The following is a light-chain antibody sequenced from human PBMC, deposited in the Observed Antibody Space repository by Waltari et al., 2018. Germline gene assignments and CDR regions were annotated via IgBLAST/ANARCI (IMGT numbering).Light chain of an antibody. CDR3: QKYVSLPAT. Sequence: EILLTQSPGTLSLSPGERATLSCRASQSVTRALAWYQQKPGQAPRLLIYGASNRATGIPDRFSGSGSGTDFSRTISRLEPEDFAVYYCQKYVSLPATFGQGTTVEIK. V-gene: IGKV3-20*01. J-gene: IGKJ1*01. CDR1: QSVTRAL. CDR2: GAS.